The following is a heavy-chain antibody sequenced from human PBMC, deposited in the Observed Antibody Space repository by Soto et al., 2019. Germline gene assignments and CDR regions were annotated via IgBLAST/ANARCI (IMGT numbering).Heavy chain of an antibody. V-gene: IGHV3-9*01. J-gene: IGHJ4*02. CDR3: AKLARGGNSRSDY. D-gene: IGHD2-15*01. CDR2: LNWDSGSI. CDR1: GFTFDDHA. Sequence: DVQLVESGGGLVQPGRSLRLSCAASGFTFDDHAMHWVRQAPGKGLEWVSGLNWDSGSICYADSVKGGFTISRDNAKNPVFLKMNSLRANDTALYYCAKLARGGNSRSDYWGGGGLVTV.